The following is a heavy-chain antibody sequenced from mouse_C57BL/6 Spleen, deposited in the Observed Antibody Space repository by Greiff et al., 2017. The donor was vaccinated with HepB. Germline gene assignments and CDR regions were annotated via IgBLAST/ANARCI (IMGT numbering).Heavy chain of an antibody. D-gene: IGHD1-1*01. J-gene: IGHJ1*03. Sequence: AAAGIDFSRYWMSWVRRAPGKGLEWIGEINPDSSTINYAPSLKDKFIISRDNAKNTLYLQMSKVRSEDTALYYCARPYYYGSSYWYFDVWGTGTTVTVSS. CDR1: GIDFSRYW. CDR3: ARPYYYGSSYWYFDV. V-gene: IGHV4-1*01. CDR2: INPDSSTI.